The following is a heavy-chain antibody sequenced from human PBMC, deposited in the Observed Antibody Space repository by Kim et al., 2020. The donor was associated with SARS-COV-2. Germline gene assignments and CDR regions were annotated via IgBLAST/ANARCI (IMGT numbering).Heavy chain of an antibody. CDR1: GFTFSSYA. CDR3: AKDQVGGFYDFPLTGYYYGMDV. V-gene: IGHV3-23*01. J-gene: IGHJ6*02. D-gene: IGHD3-3*01. Sequence: GGSLRLSCAASGFTFSSYAMSWVRQAPGKGLEWVSAISGSGGSTYYADSVKGRFTISRDNSKNTLYLQMNSLRAEDTAVYYCAKDQVGGFYDFPLTGYYYGMDVWGQGTTVTVSS. CDR2: ISGSGGST.